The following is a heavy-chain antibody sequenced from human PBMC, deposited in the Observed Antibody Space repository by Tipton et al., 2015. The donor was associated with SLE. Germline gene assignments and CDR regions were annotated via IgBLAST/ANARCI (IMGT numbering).Heavy chain of an antibody. D-gene: IGHD3-10*01. CDR1: GGSISSYY. V-gene: IGHV4-59*01. J-gene: IGHJ4*02. CDR2: IYYSGST. Sequence: TLSLTCTVSGGSISSYYWSWIRQPPGKGLEWIGYIYYSGSTNYNPSLKSRVTISADTSKNQFSLKLSSVTAADTAVYYCARLNRGYYFDYWGQGTLVTVSS. CDR3: ARLNRGYYFDY.